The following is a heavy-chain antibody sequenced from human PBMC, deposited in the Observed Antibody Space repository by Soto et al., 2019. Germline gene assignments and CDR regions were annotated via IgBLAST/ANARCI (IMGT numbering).Heavy chain of an antibody. J-gene: IGHJ5*01. D-gene: IGHD1-1*01. V-gene: IGHV4-4*02. CDR1: GASVRAPDW. Sequence: SETLSHTCTLSGASVRAPDWWDLFRQSPDKGLEWIAEVHISGHSNYNPSLRSRVSVSIDSSKNQFYLNLNSVTAADTAIYYCARVRQGCSANNCYFDPWGQGTQVTVSS. CDR2: VHISGHS. CDR3: ARVRQGCSANNCYFDP.